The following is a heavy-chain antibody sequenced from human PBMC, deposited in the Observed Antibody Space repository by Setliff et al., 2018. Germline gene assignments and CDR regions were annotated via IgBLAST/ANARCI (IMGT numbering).Heavy chain of an antibody. J-gene: IGHJ3*02. CDR1: GFTFTIYG. CDR3: LRDRPYSNSPEDAFDI. Sequence: SVKVSCKASGFTFTIYGVNWVRQAPGQGLEWMGWISAFNGYTQYSQKFKGRITVTTDTSTSTAYMELGSLTSDDTAVYYCLRDRPYSNSPEDAFDIWGQGTTVTVSS. D-gene: IGHD6-6*01. V-gene: IGHV1-18*01. CDR2: ISAFNGYT.